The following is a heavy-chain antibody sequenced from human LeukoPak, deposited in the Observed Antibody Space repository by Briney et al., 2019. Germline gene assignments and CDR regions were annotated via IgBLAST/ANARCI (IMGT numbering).Heavy chain of an antibody. CDR1: GGSFSGYY. CDR3: ARDSTYYDILTGHSLYYMDV. V-gene: IGHV4-34*01. Sequence: SETLSLTCAVYGGSFSGYYWSWIRQPPGKGLEWIGEINHSGSTNYNPPLKSRVTISVDTSKNQFSLKLSSVTAAETAVYYCARDSTYYDILTGHSLYYMDVWGKGTTVTISS. J-gene: IGHJ6*03. D-gene: IGHD3-9*01. CDR2: INHSGST.